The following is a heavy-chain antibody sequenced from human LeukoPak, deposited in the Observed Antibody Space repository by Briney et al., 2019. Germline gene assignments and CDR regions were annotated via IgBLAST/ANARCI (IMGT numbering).Heavy chain of an antibody. CDR3: ARVMYYYHSSGSIAVYYFDY. J-gene: IGHJ4*02. D-gene: IGHD3-22*01. CDR2: INSDGSTT. V-gene: IGHV3-74*01. CDR1: GFTLSSHW. Sequence: GGSLRLSCAASGFTLSSHWMHWVRQAPGKGLVWVSRINSDGSTTSYADSVKGRFTISRDNAKNTLHLQMNSLRAEDTAVYYCARVMYYYHSSGSIAVYYFDYWGQGTLVTVSS.